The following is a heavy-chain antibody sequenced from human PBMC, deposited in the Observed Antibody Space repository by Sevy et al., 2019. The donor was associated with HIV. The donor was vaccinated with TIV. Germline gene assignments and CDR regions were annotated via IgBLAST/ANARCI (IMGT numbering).Heavy chain of an antibody. CDR2: IYPGDSDT. V-gene: IGHV5-51*01. J-gene: IGHJ4*02. CDR3: ARRRAGYYAKSPFDY. Sequence: GESLKISCKGSGYSFTSYWIGWVRQMPGKGLEWMGIIYPGDSDTRYSPSFQGQVTISADKSISTAYLQWSSLKASDTAMYYCARRRAGYYAKSPFDYWGQRTLVTVSS. D-gene: IGHD3-3*01. CDR1: GYSFTSYW.